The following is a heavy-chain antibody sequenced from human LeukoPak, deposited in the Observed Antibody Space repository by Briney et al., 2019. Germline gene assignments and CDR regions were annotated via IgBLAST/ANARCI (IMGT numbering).Heavy chain of an antibody. CDR1: GFTFNNYD. J-gene: IGHJ4*02. CDR3: AREGMVRGAYFGY. V-gene: IGHV3-30*03. CDR2: TSYDGSEK. Sequence: PGGSLRLSCAASGFTFNNYDIHWVRQAPGKGLEWVAVTSYDGSEKYYADSVKGRFSISRDNSNDIVSLQMNSLRDEDTAVYYCAREGMVRGAYFGYWGQGTLVTVSS. D-gene: IGHD3-10*01.